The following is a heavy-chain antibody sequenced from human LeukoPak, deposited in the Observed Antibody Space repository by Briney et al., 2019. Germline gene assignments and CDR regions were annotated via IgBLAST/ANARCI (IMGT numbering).Heavy chain of an antibody. CDR3: ARREWGYAVSV. D-gene: IGHD2-2*01. CDR1: GYSISSGTY. J-gene: IGHJ6*04. CDR2: IYHSGST. V-gene: IGHV4-38-2*02. Sequence: SETLSLTCTVSGYSISSGTYWDWIRQPPGKGLEWIGTIYHSGSTYYNPSLKSRVTISVDTSKNQFSLKLSSVTAADTAVFYCARREWGYAVSVWGKGTTAIVSS.